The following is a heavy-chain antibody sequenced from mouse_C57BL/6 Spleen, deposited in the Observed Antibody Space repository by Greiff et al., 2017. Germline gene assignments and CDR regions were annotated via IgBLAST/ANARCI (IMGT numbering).Heavy chain of an antibody. CDR3: TRNGYYCYSMDD. D-gene: IGHD2-3*01. V-gene: IGHV5-9-1*02. CDR2: ISSGGDYI. Sequence: EVMLVESGEGLVKPGGSLKLSCAASGFTFSSYAMSWVRQTPEKRLEWVAYISSGGDYINYADTVKGRFTISRDNARNTLYLQMSSLKSEDTAMYYCTRNGYYCYSMDDWGPGTSVTVSS. CDR1: GFTFSSYA. J-gene: IGHJ4*01.